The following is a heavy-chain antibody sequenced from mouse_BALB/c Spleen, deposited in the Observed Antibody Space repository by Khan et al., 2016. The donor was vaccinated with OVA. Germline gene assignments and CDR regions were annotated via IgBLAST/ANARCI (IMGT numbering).Heavy chain of an antibody. J-gene: IGHJ4*01. CDR3: ARSLYYSYGYALDC. V-gene: IGHV3-2*02. CDR1: GYSITSDYA. D-gene: IGHD2-14*01. CDR2: ISSTGDT. Sequence: EVQLKESGPGLVKPPQSLSLTCTVTGYSITSDYAWNWIRQFPGNKLEWMGYISSTGDTSYNPSLKSRISITRDTSKNQFFLQLKSVTAEDTATYYCARSLYYSYGYALDCWGRGTLGTVSS.